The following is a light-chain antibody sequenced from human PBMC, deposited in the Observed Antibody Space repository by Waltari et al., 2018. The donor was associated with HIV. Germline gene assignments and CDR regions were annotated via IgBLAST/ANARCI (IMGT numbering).Light chain of an antibody. J-gene: IGLJ3*02. V-gene: IGLV2-14*03. CDR3: NSYTGTTMV. CDR2: DVI. Sequence: QSALTQPASVSGSPGQSITISCAGSSSDIGAYDYISWYRQHPGTAPKLIIFDVINRPSGVFNRCSGSKSGNTAYLSISGLQPEDEAHYFCNSYTGTTMVFGGGTKLTVL. CDR1: SSDIGAYDY.